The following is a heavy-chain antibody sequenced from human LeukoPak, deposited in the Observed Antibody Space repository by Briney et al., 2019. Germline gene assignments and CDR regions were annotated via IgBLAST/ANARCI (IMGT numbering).Heavy chain of an antibody. V-gene: IGHV5-51*01. CDR3: ARRVSASHNWFDP. CDR1: GYSFTTYW. D-gene: IGHD3-16*01. CDR2: IYPCDSDT. J-gene: IGHJ5*02. Sequence: GESLKISCKGSGYSFTTYWIGWVRQMPGKGLEWMGIIYPCDSDTRYSPSFQGQGTISAEKSINTAYLQWSSLKASDTAMYYCARRVSASHNWFDPWGQGTLVTVSS.